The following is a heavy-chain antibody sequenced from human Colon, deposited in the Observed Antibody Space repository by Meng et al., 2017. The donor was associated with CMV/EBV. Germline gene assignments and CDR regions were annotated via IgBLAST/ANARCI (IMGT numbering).Heavy chain of an antibody. CDR2: ISHTSDI. V-gene: IGHV3-21*06. J-gene: IGHJ4*02. D-gene: IGHD6-13*01. CDR3: ARGWPPDY. Sequence: GESLKISCAASGFTFSTYSMNWVRQAPGKGLEWVSSISHTSDIYYADSLKGRFTVSRDNAKNSVFLQMDSLTAKDTAVYYCARGWPPDYWDQGTLVTVSS. CDR1: GFTFSTYS.